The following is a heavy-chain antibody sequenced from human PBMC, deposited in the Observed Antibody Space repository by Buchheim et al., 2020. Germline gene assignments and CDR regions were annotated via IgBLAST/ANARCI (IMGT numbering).Heavy chain of an antibody. V-gene: IGHV3-30*04. CDR2: ISYDGSNK. J-gene: IGHJ6*02. CDR3: ARDMVPAAKGMDV. Sequence: QVQLVESGGGVVQPGRSLRLSCAASGFTFSSYAMHWVRQAPGKGLEWVAVISYDGSNKYYADSVKGRFTISRDNSKNTLYLQMNSLRAEDTAVYYCARDMVPAAKGMDVWGQGTT. CDR1: GFTFSSYA. D-gene: IGHD2-2*01.